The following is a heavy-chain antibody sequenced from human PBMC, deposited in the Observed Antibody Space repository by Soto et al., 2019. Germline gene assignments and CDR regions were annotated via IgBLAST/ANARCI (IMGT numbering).Heavy chain of an antibody. CDR2: IRSNIDGATT. J-gene: IGHJ3*01. Sequence: VGSLRLSCAASGFAFKYARMTWVRQAPGKGLEWVGHIRSNIDGATTAYAAPVKGRFTISRDESKNTVDLQMNSLITDDTAVYYCTTDWGSGTHYARAFDVWGQGTMVTVSS. CDR3: TTDWGSGTHYARAFDV. D-gene: IGHD3-16*01. CDR1: GFAFKYAR. V-gene: IGHV3-15*01.